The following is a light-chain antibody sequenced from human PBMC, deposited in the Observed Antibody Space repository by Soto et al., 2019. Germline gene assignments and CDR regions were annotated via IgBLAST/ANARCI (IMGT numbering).Light chain of an antibody. J-gene: IGKJ2*01. V-gene: IGKV1-39*01. CDR1: QTIATY. CDR2: GAS. CDR3: QQFYYSPHT. Sequence: IQMTQSPSSLSASVGDRVTLTCRASQTIATYLNWYQQKPGQVPEVLIYGASRLHVGVPSRLTGSEYGTDFTLTINNLQPEDFAIYYGQQFYYSPHTFGQGTKLEVK.